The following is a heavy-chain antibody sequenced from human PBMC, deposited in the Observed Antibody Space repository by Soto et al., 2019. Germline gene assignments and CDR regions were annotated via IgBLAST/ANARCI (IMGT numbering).Heavy chain of an antibody. J-gene: IGHJ4*02. CDR1: GGTFSSYP. CDR2: IFPIFGTT. D-gene: IGHD6-19*01. CDR3: AMIEYSSGSDY. Sequence: QVQLVQSGAEVKKPGSSVKVSCKASGGTFSSYPITWVRQAPGQGLEWLGGIFPIFGTTNYAQRFEDRVTITADELTSTAYMELSSLRYEDTAVYYCAMIEYSSGSDYWGQGTLVTVSS. V-gene: IGHV1-69*01.